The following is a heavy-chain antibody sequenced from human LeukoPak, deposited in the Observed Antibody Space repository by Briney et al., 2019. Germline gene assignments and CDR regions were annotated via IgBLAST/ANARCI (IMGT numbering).Heavy chain of an antibody. CDR1: GGSSSGYY. J-gene: IGHJ3*02. V-gene: IGHV4-34*01. CDR2: INHSGST. Sequence: SETLSLTCAVYGGSSSGYYWSWIRQPPGKGLEWIGEINHSGSTNYNPSLKSRVTISVDTSKNQFSLKLSSVTAADTAVYYCARRSRRDAFDIWGQGTMVTVSS. CDR3: ARRSRRDAFDI.